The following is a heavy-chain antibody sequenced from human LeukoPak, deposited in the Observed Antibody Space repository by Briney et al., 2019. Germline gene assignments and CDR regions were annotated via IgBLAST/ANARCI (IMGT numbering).Heavy chain of an antibody. Sequence: GGSLRLSCAASGFTFSSYWMSWVRQAPGKGLEWVANIKQDGGEKYYVDSVKGRFTISRDNAKNSLYLQMNSLRAEDTAVYYCAREIIVGATQTYYYYYGMDVWGQGTTVTVSS. CDR1: GFTFSSYW. J-gene: IGHJ6*02. D-gene: IGHD1-26*01. CDR2: IKQDGGEK. V-gene: IGHV3-7*01. CDR3: AREIIVGATQTYYYYYGMDV.